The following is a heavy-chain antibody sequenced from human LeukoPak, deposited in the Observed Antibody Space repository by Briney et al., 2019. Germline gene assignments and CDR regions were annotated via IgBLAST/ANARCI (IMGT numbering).Heavy chain of an antibody. V-gene: IGHV5-51*01. CDR2: IYPGDSDT. D-gene: IGHD4-11*01. CDR1: GYSSTNYW. CDR3: ARFGSPSTEFDS. Sequence: GESLKISCKGSGYSSTNYWLGWVRQMPGKGLEWMGIIYPGDSDTRYSPSFQGQVTFSADKSISTAYLQWSSLKASDTAIYYCARFGSPSTEFDSWGQGTLVTVSS. J-gene: IGHJ4*02.